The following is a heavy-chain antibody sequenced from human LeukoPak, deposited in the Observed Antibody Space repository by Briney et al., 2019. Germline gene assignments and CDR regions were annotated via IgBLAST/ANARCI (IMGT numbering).Heavy chain of an antibody. CDR3: ARDPSMVRGENTPYFDY. CDR2: IYSGGST. J-gene: IGHJ4*02. V-gene: IGHV3-66*01. D-gene: IGHD3-10*01. Sequence: GGSLRLSCAASGFTFSSYSMNWVRQAPGKGLEWVSLIYSGGSTYYADSVKGRFTISRDNAKNSQYLQMNSLRAEDTAVYYCARDPSMVRGENTPYFDYWGQGTLVTVSS. CDR1: GFTFSSYS.